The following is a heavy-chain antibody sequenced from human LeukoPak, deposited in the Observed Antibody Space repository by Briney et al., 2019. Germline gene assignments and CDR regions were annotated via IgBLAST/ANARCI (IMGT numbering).Heavy chain of an antibody. J-gene: IGHJ4*02. CDR3: ARDGYNNYFDY. CDR2: IIPIFGIA. D-gene: IGHD5-24*01. V-gene: IGHV1-69*04. CDR1: GGTFSSYA. Sequence: GSSVKVSGKASGGTFSSYAISWVRQAPGQGLEWMGRIIPIFGIANYAQKFQGRVTITADKSTSTAYMELSSLRSEDAAVYYCARDGYNNYFDYWGQGTLVTVSS.